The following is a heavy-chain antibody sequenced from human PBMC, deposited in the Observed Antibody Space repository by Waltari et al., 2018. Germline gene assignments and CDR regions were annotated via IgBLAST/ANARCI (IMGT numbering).Heavy chain of an antibody. Sequence: QVQLQQWGAGLLKPSETLSLTCAVYGGSFSGYYWSWIRQPPGKGLEWIGEINHSGSTNYNPSLKSRVTISLDTSKNQFSLKLSSVTAADTAVYYCARGGRSSARSLDVWGKGTTVTVSS. D-gene: IGHD2-15*01. J-gene: IGHJ6*04. CDR1: GGSFSGYY. CDR3: ARGGRSSARSLDV. V-gene: IGHV4-34*01. CDR2: INHSGST.